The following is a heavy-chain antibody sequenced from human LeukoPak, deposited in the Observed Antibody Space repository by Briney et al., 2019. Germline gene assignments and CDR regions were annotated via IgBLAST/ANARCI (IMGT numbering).Heavy chain of an antibody. Sequence: ASVKVSCKVSGYTFTGYYMHWVRQAPGQGLEWMGRINPNSGGTNYAQKFQGRVTMTRDTSISTAYMELSRLRSDDTAVYYCARDLYYYDSSGPPLSDWGQGTLVTVSS. CDR3: ARDLYYYDSSGPPLSD. V-gene: IGHV1-2*06. CDR2: INPNSGGT. D-gene: IGHD3-22*01. CDR1: GYTFTGYY. J-gene: IGHJ4*02.